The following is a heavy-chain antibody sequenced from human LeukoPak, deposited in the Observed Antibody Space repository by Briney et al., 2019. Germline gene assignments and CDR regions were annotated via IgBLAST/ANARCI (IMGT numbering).Heavy chain of an antibody. CDR2: IKQDGSDK. V-gene: IGHV3-7*03. J-gene: IGHJ5*02. Sequence: GGSLRLSCAASGFTFSSYWMSWVRQAPGKGLEWVANIKQDGSDKYYVDSVKGRFTISRDNAKNSLYLQMNSLRAEDTAVYYCAREVVFPSGQAGFDPWGQGTLVTVSS. CDR1: GFTFSSYW. D-gene: IGHD2-15*01. CDR3: AREVVFPSGQAGFDP.